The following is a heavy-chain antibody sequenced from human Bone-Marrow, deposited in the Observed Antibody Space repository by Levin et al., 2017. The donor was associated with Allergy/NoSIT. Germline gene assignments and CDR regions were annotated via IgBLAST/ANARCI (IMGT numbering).Heavy chain of an antibody. CDR1: GGTFDSYA. J-gene: IGHJ6*03. D-gene: IGHD5-12*01. V-gene: IGHV1-69*11. CDR3: ARGRYSYGRTDTDFYFCYIDV. Sequence: PMASVKVSCKASGGTFDSYAIIWVRQAPGQGLEWMGHIIPFLATTNYAQKFQGRVTITADESVATAYMELSSLKSEDTAVYYCARGRYSYGRTDTDFYFCYIDVWGKGTTVTVSS. CDR2: IIPFLATT.